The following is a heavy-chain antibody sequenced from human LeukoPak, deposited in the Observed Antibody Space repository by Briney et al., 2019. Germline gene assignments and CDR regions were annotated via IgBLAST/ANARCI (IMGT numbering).Heavy chain of an antibody. CDR3: ARGTARDGSGWVAYFDY. D-gene: IGHD6-19*01. V-gene: IGHV3-7*01. J-gene: IGHJ4*02. CDR2: IKQDGSEK. Sequence: PGGSLRLSCVASGFAFSSYWMSWVRQAPGKGLEWVANIKQDGSEKYYVESLMGRFTISRDNAKNSLHLQMNGLRAEDTAVYNCARGTARDGSGWVAYFDYWGQGTLVTVSS. CDR1: GFAFSSYW.